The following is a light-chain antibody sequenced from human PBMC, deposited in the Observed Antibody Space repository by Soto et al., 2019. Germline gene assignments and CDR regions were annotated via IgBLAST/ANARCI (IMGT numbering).Light chain of an antibody. CDR3: QQYNTWPPIT. CDR2: GAS. Sequence: EIVMTQSPATLSVSPGERATLSCRASQSVSTNLAWYQQKPGQAPRLLIFGASTSATGIPARFSGSGSGTEFTLTISSLQSEDFAVYYCQQYNTWPPITFGPGTRLDIK. V-gene: IGKV3-15*01. J-gene: IGKJ5*01. CDR1: QSVSTN.